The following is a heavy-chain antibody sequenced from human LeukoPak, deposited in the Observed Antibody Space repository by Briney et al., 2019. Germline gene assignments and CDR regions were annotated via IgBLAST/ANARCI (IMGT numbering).Heavy chain of an antibody. CDR1: GGSISSYY. V-gene: IGHV4-59*01. J-gene: IGHJ6*03. CDR2: IYYSGST. D-gene: IGHD6-13*01. CDR3: ARLEYSSSWYPPDYYYYYYMDV. Sequence: PSETLSLTCTVSGGSISSYYWSWIRQPPGKGLEWIGYIYYSGSTNYNPSLKSRVTISVDTSKNQFSLKLSSVTAADTAVYYCARLEYSSSWYPPDYYYYYYMDVWGKGTTVTVSS.